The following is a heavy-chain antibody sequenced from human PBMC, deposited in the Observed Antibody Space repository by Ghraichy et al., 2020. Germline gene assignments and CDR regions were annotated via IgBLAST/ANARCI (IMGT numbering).Heavy chain of an antibody. CDR2: ISGSGGRT. CDR3: AKGGQTRHYYGMDV. J-gene: IGHJ6*02. V-gene: IGHV3-23*01. CDR1: GFMYSTYA. Sequence: GGSLRLSCAASGFMYSTYAMSWVRQAPGKGLEWVAGISGSGGRTYYAESVKGRFTISRDNSRNMVDLQMNSLRVEDTAVYYCAKGGQTRHYYGMDVWGQGTTVTVS.